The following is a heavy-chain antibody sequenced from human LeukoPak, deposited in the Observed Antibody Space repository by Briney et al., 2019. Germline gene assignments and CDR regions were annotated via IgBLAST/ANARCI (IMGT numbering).Heavy chain of an antibody. D-gene: IGHD1-26*01. V-gene: IGHV3-21*01. Sequence: GGSLRLSCAASGFTFSSYSMNWVRQAPGKGLEWVSSISSSSSYIYYADSVRGRFTISRDNAKNSLYLQMNSLRAEDTAVYYCARDGIVGATKDIDYWGQGTLVTVSS. CDR1: GFTFSSYS. CDR3: ARDGIVGATKDIDY. J-gene: IGHJ4*02. CDR2: ISSSSSYI.